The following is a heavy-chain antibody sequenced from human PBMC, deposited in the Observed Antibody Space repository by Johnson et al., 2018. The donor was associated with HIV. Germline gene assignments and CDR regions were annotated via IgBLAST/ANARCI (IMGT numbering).Heavy chain of an antibody. CDR2: ISYDGSNK. D-gene: IGHD3-16*01. CDR3: AGDLNHFGGAFDI. J-gene: IGHJ3*02. CDR1: GFTFSSYA. V-gene: IGHV3-30-3*01. Sequence: QVLLVESGGGVVQPGRSLRLSCAASGFTFSSYAMHWVRQAPGKGLEWVAVISYDGSNKYYADSVKGRFTISRDNSKNTLYLQMNSLRAEDTAVYYCAGDLNHFGGAFDIWGQGTMVTVSS.